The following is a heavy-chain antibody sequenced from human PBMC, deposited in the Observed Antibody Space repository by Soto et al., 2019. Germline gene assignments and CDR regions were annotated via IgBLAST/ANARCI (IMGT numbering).Heavy chain of an antibody. Sequence: ASVKVSCKASGYTFTGYYMDWVRQAPGQGLEWMGWINPNSGGTNYAQKFQGWVTMTRDTSISTAYMELSRLRSDDTAVYYCARAPGLFSAWNYYYYGMDVWGQGTTVTVSS. J-gene: IGHJ6*02. V-gene: IGHV1-2*04. D-gene: IGHD1-26*01. CDR3: ARAPGLFSAWNYYYYGMDV. CDR2: INPNSGGT. CDR1: GYTFTGYY.